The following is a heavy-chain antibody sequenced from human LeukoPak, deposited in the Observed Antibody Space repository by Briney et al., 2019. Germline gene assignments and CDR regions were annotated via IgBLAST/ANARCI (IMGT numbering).Heavy chain of an antibody. J-gene: IGHJ4*02. Sequence: SQTLSLTCAISGDSVSSNSAAWNWIRQSPSRGLEWLGRTYYRSKWYNDYAVSVKSRITINPDTSKNQFSLQLSSVTAADTAVYYCARVRMLRRYSYDTGGFYYFDYWGQGTLVTVSS. CDR1: GDSVSSNSAA. CDR3: ARVRMLRRYSYDTGGFYYFDY. V-gene: IGHV6-1*01. CDR2: TYYRSKWYN. D-gene: IGHD5-18*01.